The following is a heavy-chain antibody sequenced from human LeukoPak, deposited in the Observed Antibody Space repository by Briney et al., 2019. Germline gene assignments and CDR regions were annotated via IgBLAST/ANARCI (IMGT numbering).Heavy chain of an antibody. Sequence: ASVTVSCKASGYTFTSYDINWVRQATGQGLEWMGWMNPDSGNTGYAQKFQGRVTMTRNTSISTAYMELGSLRSEDTAVYYCARSPKGELRDSGYDHGFDYWGQGTLVTVSS. D-gene: IGHD5-12*01. CDR1: GYTFTSYD. J-gene: IGHJ4*02. V-gene: IGHV1-8*01. CDR3: ARSPKGELRDSGYDHGFDY. CDR2: MNPDSGNT.